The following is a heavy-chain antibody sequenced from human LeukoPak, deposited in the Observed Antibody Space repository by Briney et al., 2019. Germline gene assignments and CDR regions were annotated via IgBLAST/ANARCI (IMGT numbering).Heavy chain of an antibody. CDR1: GGSFSSYY. CDR3: ARGGYTSSWLNY. V-gene: IGHV4-34*01. CDR2: INHSGSA. J-gene: IGHJ4*02. Sequence: SETLSLTCGVSGGSFSSYYWNWIRQPPGKGLEWIGEINHSGSANLNPSLKSRVTISLDTSKNHFSLNLTSVTAADTAVYYCARGGYTSSWLNYWGQGTLVTVSS. D-gene: IGHD6-13*01.